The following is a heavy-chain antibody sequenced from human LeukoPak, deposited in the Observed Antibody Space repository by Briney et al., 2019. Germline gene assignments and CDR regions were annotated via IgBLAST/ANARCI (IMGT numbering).Heavy chain of an antibody. D-gene: IGHD1-1*01. J-gene: IGHJ4*02. V-gene: IGHV1-46*01. CDR3: ARVVQLGFDY. Sequence: GASVKVSCKASGGIFSSYGFSWVRQAPGQGLEWMGIINPSGGSTSYAQKFQGRVTMTRDTSTSTVYMELSSLRSEDTAVYYCARVVQLGFDYWGQGTLVTVSS. CDR2: INPSGGST. CDR1: GGIFSSYG.